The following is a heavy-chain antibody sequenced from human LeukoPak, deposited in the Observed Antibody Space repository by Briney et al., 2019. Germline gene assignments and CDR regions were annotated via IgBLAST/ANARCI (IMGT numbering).Heavy chain of an antibody. V-gene: IGHV1-46*01. J-gene: IGHJ5*02. D-gene: IGHD3-22*01. CDR2: INPSGGST. Sequence: GASVKVSCKASGYTFTSYYMHWVRQAPGQGLEWMGIINPSGGSTSYAQKFQGRVTMTRDMSTSTVYMELSSLRSEDMAVYYCARELYYYDSSGYDGWFDPWGQGTLVTVSS. CDR1: GYTFTSYY. CDR3: ARELYYYDSSGYDGWFDP.